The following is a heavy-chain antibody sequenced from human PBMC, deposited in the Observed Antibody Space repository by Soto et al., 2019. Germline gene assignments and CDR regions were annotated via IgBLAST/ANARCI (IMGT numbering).Heavy chain of an antibody. CDR2: IWYDGITT. V-gene: IGHV3-33*01. CDR3: ATVENYYGSGF. Sequence: QAQLVESGGGVVQSWRSLRLSCAASGITFSNYGMHWVRQAPGKGLEWVAVIWYDGITTYYADSVEGRFTISRDNSNNTLYLEMNSLRAEDTAMYYCATVENYYGSGFWGQGTLVTVSS. CDR1: GITFSNYG. J-gene: IGHJ4*02. D-gene: IGHD3-10*01.